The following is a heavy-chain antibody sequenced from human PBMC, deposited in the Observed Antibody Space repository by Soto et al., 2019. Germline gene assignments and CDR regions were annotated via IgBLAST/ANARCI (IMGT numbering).Heavy chain of an antibody. Sequence: QVQLQQWGAGLLKPSETLSLTCAVYGGSFSGYYWSWIRQPPGKGLEWIGEINHSGSTNYNPSLKSRVTISVDTSKNQFALKLSSVTAADTAVYYCARGYSSSWYRYYYGMDVCGQGTTVTVSS. CDR1: GGSFSGYY. V-gene: IGHV4-34*01. CDR2: INHSGST. CDR3: ARGYSSSWYRYYYGMDV. J-gene: IGHJ6*02. D-gene: IGHD6-13*01.